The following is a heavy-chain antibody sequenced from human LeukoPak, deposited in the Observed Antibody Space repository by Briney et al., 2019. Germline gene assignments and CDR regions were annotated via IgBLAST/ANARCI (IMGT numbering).Heavy chain of an antibody. Sequence: ASVKVSCKASGYTFTGYYMHWVRQAPGQGLEWMRWINPNSGGTNYAQKFQGRVTMTRDTSISTAYMELSRLRSDDTAVYYCARDAIYSSSWSYYYYYMDVWGKGTTVTVSS. V-gene: IGHV1-2*02. CDR2: INPNSGGT. CDR3: ARDAIYSSSWSYYYYYMDV. CDR1: GYTFTGYY. J-gene: IGHJ6*03. D-gene: IGHD6-13*01.